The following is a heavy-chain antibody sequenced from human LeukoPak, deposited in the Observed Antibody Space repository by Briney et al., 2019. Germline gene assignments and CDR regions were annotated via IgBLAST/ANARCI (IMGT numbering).Heavy chain of an antibody. CDR1: GFTFSSHW. V-gene: IGHV3-74*01. J-gene: IGHJ4*02. CDR2: IDSDGSRT. D-gene: IGHD3/OR15-3a*01. CDR3: ARGDISGLRG. Sequence: PGGSLXXSXVASGFTFSSHWMHWVRQAPGKGPVWVSRIDSDGSRTTSADSVKGRFIISRDNAKNTLYLEMNSLGVDDTAVYYCARGDISGLRGWGQGTLVIVSS.